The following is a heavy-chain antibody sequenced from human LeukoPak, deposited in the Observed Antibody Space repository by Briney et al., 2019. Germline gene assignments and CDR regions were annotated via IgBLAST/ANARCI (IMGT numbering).Heavy chain of an antibody. CDR2: INPKTGGT. D-gene: IGHD3-22*01. CDR3: ARSVRGYGLNKIYGMDV. J-gene: IGHJ6*02. CDR1: GYTFTGKF. Sequence: ASVKVSCKASGYTFTGKFMHWVRQAPGQGLEWMGWINPKTGGTNYALKFQGRVTMTRDTSISTAYMELSSLRSEDTAVYYCARSVRGYGLNKIYGMDVWGQGTTVTVSS. V-gene: IGHV1-2*02.